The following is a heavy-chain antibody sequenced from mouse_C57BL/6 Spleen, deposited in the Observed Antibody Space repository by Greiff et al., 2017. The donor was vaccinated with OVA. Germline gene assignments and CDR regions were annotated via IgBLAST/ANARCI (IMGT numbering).Heavy chain of an antibody. V-gene: IGHV1-42*01. CDR2: INPSTGGT. D-gene: IGHD1-1*01. Sequence: EVKLVESGPELVKPGASVKISCKASGYSFTGYYMNWVKQSPEKSLEWIGEINPSTGGTTYNQKFKAKATLTVDKSSSTAYMQLKSLTSEDSAVYYCARGSSYAMDYWGQGTSVTVSS. CDR1: GYSFTGYY. J-gene: IGHJ4*01. CDR3: ARGSSYAMDY.